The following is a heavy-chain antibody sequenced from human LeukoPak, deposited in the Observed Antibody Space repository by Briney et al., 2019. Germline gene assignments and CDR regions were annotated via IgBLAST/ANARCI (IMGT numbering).Heavy chain of an antibody. CDR2: IKQDGSEK. V-gene: IGHV3-7*01. CDR3: ARESDGDYYMDV. CDR1: GFTFSSYW. Sequence: PGGSLRLSCAASGFTFSSYWMSWVRQAPGKGLEGVANIKQDGSEKYYVDSVKGGFTISRDNAKNSLYLQMNSLRAEDTAVYYCARESDGDYYMDVWGKGTTVTVSS. D-gene: IGHD4-17*01. J-gene: IGHJ6*03.